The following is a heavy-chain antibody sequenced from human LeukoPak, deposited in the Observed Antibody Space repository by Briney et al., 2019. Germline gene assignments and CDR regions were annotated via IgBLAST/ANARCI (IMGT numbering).Heavy chain of an antibody. V-gene: IGHV1-8*01. J-gene: IGHJ4*02. D-gene: IGHD2-21*02. CDR2: MNPNSGNT. Sequence: GASVKVSCKASGYTFTSYDINWVRQATGQGLEWMGWMNPNSGNTGYAQKLQGRVTMTRNTSISTAYMELSSLRSEDTAVYYCARGGVVTASYYFDYWGQGTLVTVSS. CDR3: ARGGVVTASYYFDY. CDR1: GYTFTSYD.